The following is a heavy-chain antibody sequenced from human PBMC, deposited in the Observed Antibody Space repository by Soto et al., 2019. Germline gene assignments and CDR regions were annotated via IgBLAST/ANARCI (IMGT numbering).Heavy chain of an antibody. V-gene: IGHV3-33*01. J-gene: IGHJ6*03. D-gene: IGHD1-1*01. Sequence: QVQLVESGGGEVQPGGSLRLSCAASGFNLGTYGMHWVRQAPGKGLEWVTLIWYDGTKKYYADSVKGRFTISRDSSENTLYLHMGSLRAEDTAVYYCARDRNGDYLDVWGKGTTVTVSS. CDR3: ARDRNGDYLDV. CDR1: GFNLGTYG. CDR2: IWYDGTKK.